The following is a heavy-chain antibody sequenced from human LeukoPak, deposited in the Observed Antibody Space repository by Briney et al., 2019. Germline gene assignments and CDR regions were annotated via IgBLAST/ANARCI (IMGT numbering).Heavy chain of an antibody. D-gene: IGHD3-10*01. CDR1: GFTDSGNH. CDR2: ISYDGSNK. CDR3: ARSPGEYYYYGMDV. J-gene: IGHJ6*02. V-gene: IGHV3-30-3*01. Sequence: PGGSLRLSCAASGFTDSGNHMRGVRQAPGRGLVWVAVISYDGSNKSYADSVKGRFTISRDNSKNTLYLQMNSLRAEDTAVYYCARSPGEYYYYGMDVWGQGTTVTVSS.